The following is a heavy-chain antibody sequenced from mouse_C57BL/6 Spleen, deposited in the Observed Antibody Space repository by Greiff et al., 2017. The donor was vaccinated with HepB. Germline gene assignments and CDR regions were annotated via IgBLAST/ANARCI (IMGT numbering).Heavy chain of an antibody. Sequence: QVQLQQPGAELVRPGSSVKLSCKASGYTFTSYWMHWVKQRPIQGLEWIGNIDPSDSETHYNQKFKDKATLTVDKSSSTAYMQLSSPTSEDSAVYDCARRDYYGSSQAMDYWGQGTSVTVSS. J-gene: IGHJ4*01. CDR3: ARRDYYGSSQAMDY. CDR2: IDPSDSET. D-gene: IGHD1-1*01. CDR1: GYTFTSYW. V-gene: IGHV1-52*01.